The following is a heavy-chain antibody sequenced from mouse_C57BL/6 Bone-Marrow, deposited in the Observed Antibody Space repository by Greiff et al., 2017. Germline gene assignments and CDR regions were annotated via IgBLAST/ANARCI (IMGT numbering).Heavy chain of an antibody. V-gene: IGHV1-53*01. J-gene: IGHJ1*03. Sequence: QVQLQQPGTELVQPGASVKLSCKASGYTFTSYWMHWVKQRPGQGLEWIGNINPSNGGTNYNEKFKSKATLTVDKSSSTAYMQLSSLTSEDAAVYYCARLLTGTYWYFDVGVTGTTVTVTS. CDR2: INPSNGGT. CDR1: GYTFTSYW. D-gene: IGHD4-1*01. CDR3: ARLLTGTYWYFDV.